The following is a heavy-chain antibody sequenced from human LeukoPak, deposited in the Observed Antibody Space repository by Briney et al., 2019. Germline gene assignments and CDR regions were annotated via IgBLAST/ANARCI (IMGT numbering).Heavy chain of an antibody. Sequence: PGGSLRLSCAASGFTFSNYAVSWVRQAPGKGLEWVSGFSGSGDYIYYADSVKGRFTISRDNSKNTLYLQMNSLRPEDTAVYYCARWYNTEWHLDYWGQGTLATVSS. CDR3: ARWYNTEWHLDY. CDR2: FSGSGDYI. D-gene: IGHD1-14*01. V-gene: IGHV3-23*01. J-gene: IGHJ4*02. CDR1: GFTFSNYA.